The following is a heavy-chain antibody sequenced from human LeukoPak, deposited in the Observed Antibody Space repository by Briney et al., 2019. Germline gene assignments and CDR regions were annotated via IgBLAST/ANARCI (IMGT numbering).Heavy chain of an antibody. CDR1: GFTFRNYV. D-gene: IGHD3-10*01. Sequence: PGGSLRLSCAASGFTFRNYVINWVRQAPGKGLKWAAVTSSDLNVKLYADSVKGRFTISRDNSRSTLYLQMNSLRPEDTAIYYCAREGYYGSGSPPSLYFDYWGQGTLVTVSS. J-gene: IGHJ4*02. CDR3: AREGYYGSGSPPSLYFDY. V-gene: IGHV3-30-3*01. CDR2: TSSDLNVK.